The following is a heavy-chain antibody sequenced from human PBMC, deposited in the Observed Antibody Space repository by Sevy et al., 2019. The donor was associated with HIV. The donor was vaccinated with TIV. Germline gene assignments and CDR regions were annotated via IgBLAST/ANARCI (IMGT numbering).Heavy chain of an antibody. Sequence: GGSLRLSCAASGFTFSSYAMSWVRQAPGKGLEWVSAISGSGGSTYYADPVKGRFTISRDNSKNTLYLQMNSLRAEETAVYYCAKDGYKPSVGDENYYYYYMDVWGKGTTVTVSS. V-gene: IGHV3-23*01. D-gene: IGHD1-20*01. CDR3: AKDGYKPSVGDENYYYYYMDV. CDR2: ISGSGGST. J-gene: IGHJ6*03. CDR1: GFTFSSYA.